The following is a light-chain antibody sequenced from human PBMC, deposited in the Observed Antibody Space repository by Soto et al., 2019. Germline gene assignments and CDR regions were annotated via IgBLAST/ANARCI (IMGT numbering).Light chain of an antibody. CDR1: QSISNW. CDR3: QQYNSYWT. V-gene: IGKV1-5*03. J-gene: IGKJ1*01. Sequence: DIPMTQSPSTLSASVGDRVTITCRASQSISNWLAWYQQKPGKAPKLLIHKASSLQSGVPSRFSGSASGTEFTLTISSLQPDDFATYYCQQYNSYWTFGQGTKVEIK. CDR2: KAS.